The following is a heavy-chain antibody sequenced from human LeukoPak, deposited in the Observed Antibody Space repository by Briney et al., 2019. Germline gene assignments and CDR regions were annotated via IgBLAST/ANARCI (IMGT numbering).Heavy chain of an antibody. D-gene: IGHD2-15*01. J-gene: IGHJ6*02. CDR2: ISSSGSTI. Sequence: GGSLRLSCAASGFTFSSYAMSWVRQAPGKGLEWVSYISSSGSTIYYADSVKGRFTISRDNAKNSLYLQMNSLRAEDTAVYYCARGRYCSGGSCKTRRYYYYYGMDVWGQGTTVTVSS. V-gene: IGHV3-48*03. CDR3: ARGRYCSGGSCKTRRYYYYYGMDV. CDR1: GFTFSSYA.